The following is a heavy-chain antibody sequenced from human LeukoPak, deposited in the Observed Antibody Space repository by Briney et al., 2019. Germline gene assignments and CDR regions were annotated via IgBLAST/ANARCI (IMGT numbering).Heavy chain of an antibody. CDR1: GYFFNSYW. CDR3: ARQGGSYYSYRWFDP. CDR2: IYPGDSDT. V-gene: IGHV5-51*01. Sequence: GESLKISCKGSGYFFNSYWIGWVRQMPGKGLEWMGIIYPGDSDTRYSPSFQGQVTISADKSISTAYLQWSSLKASDTAMYYCARQGGSYYSYRWFDPWGQGTLVTVSS. D-gene: IGHD1-26*01. J-gene: IGHJ5*02.